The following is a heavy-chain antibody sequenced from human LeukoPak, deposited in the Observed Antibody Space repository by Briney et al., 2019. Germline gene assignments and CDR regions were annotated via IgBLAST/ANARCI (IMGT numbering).Heavy chain of an antibody. D-gene: IGHD3-22*01. CDR1: GFTFSSYA. V-gene: IGHV3-23*01. CDR3: AKDTAYYDSSGYYSSFAY. Sequence: GGSLRLSCAASGFTFSSYAMSCVRQAPGKWLEWVSAISGSGGSTYYADSVKGRFTIARDNSKNTLYLQMNSLRAEDTAVYYCAKDTAYYDSSGYYSSFAYWGQGTLVTVSS. J-gene: IGHJ4*02. CDR2: ISGSGGST.